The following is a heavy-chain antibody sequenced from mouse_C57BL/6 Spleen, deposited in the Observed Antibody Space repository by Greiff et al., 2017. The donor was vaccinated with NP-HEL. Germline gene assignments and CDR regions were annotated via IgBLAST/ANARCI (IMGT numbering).Heavy chain of an antibody. Sequence: QVQLQQPGAELVKPGASVKMSCKASGYTFTSDWITWVKQRPGQGLEWIGDIYPGSGSTNYNDKFKSKATLTVDTSSSTAYMQLSSRTSEDSAVYYCARKGIYYDYGGAFDYWGQGTTLTVSS. CDR2: IYPGSGST. V-gene: IGHV1-55*01. J-gene: IGHJ2*01. CDR3: ARKGIYYDYGGAFDY. CDR1: GYTFTSDW. D-gene: IGHD2-4*01.